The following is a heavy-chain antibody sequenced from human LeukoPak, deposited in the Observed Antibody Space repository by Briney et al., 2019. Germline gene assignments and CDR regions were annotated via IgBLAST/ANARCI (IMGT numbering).Heavy chain of an antibody. CDR1: GFTFTNYG. V-gene: IGHV3-33*01. Sequence: GGSLRLSCTTSGFTFTNYGINWVRQAPGKGLEWVAAIWYDGSKTSYTDSVKGRFTVSRDISKNTVYLQMNGLKAEDTAVYYCARDDCSTTPCYAYWGQGTLVTVFS. J-gene: IGHJ4*02. CDR3: ARDDCSTTPCYAY. D-gene: IGHD2-2*01. CDR2: IWYDGSKT.